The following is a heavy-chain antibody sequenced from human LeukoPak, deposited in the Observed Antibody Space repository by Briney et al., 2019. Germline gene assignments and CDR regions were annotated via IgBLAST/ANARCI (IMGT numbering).Heavy chain of an antibody. CDR1: GFTFSRYW. CDR3: ASDTVDTAVGIGY. Sequence: GRSLRLSCAASGFTFSRYWMHWVRQAPGKGLVSVSRINSDGSSTAYADSVKGRFTISRDNAKNTLYLQMNSLRAEDTAVYYCASDTVDTAVGIGYWGQGTLVTVSS. D-gene: IGHD5-18*01. CDR2: INSDGSST. V-gene: IGHV3-74*01. J-gene: IGHJ4*02.